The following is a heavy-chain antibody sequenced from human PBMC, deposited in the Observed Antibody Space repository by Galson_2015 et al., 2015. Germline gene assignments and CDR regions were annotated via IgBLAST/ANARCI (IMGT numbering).Heavy chain of an antibody. J-gene: IGHJ4*01. D-gene: IGHD5-12*01. V-gene: IGHV3-23*01. CDR3: AKDFMLSGFDPTPFFDY. Sequence: SLRLSCAASGFTFDNYAMSWVRQAPGKGLEWVSTISGSGDSKHYGDSVKGRFTISRDNSENTLYLQMNSLRAEDTAVYYCAKDFMLSGFDPTPFFDYWGHGILLTVSS. CDR2: ISGSGDSK. CDR1: GFTFDNYA.